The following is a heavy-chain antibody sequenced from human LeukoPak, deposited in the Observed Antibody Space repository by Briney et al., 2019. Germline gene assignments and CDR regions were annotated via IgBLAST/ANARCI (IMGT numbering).Heavy chain of an antibody. J-gene: IGHJ4*02. CDR3: AREGFYGSGSYSKGSFDY. V-gene: IGHV1-69*05. CDR1: GGTFSSYA. CDR2: IIPIFGTA. Sequence: GSSVKVSCKASGGTFSSYAISWVRQAPGQGLEWMGGIIPIFGTANYAQKFQGRVTITTDESTSTAYMELSSLRSEDTAVYYCAREGFYGSGSYSKGSFDYWGQGTLVTVSS. D-gene: IGHD3-10*01.